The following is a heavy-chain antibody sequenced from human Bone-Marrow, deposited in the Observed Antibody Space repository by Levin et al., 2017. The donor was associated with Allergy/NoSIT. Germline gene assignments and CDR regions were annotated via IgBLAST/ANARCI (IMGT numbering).Heavy chain of an antibody. CDR2: ISSSSSYI. Sequence: LSLTCAASGFTFSSYSMNWVRQAPGKGLEWVSSISSSSSYIYYADSVKGRFTISRDNAKNSLYLQMNSLRAEDTAVYYCARDSRLGNYGDYRDVWGQGTTVTVSS. J-gene: IGHJ6*02. CDR3: ARDSRLGNYGDYRDV. D-gene: IGHD4-17*01. V-gene: IGHV3-21*01. CDR1: GFTFSSYS.